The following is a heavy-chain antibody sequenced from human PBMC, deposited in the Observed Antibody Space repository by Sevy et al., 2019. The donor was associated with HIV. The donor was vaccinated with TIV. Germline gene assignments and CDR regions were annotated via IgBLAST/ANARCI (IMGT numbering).Heavy chain of an antibody. Sequence: ASVKVSCKASGYTFTSYGISWVRHAPGQGLEWMGWISAYNGNTNYAQKLQGRVTMTTDTSTSTAYMELRSLRSDDTAVYYCARDKGSGYDSHFDYWGQGTLVTVSS. D-gene: IGHD5-12*01. J-gene: IGHJ4*02. V-gene: IGHV1-18*01. CDR2: ISAYNGNT. CDR1: GYTFTSYG. CDR3: ARDKGSGYDSHFDY.